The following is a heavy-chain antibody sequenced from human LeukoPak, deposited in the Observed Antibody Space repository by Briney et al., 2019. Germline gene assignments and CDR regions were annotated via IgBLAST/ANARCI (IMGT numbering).Heavy chain of an antibody. D-gene: IGHD6-13*01. CDR2: ISWNSGSI. J-gene: IGHJ6*02. V-gene: IGHV3-9*01. Sequence: GGSLRLSCAASGFTFDDYAMHWVRQAPGKGLEWVSGISWNSGSIGYADSVKGRFTISRDNAKNSLYLQMNSLRAEDTALYYCAKSRGEVAAAGTFSFYGMDVWGQGTTVTVSS. CDR1: GFTFDDYA. CDR3: AKSRGEVAAAGTFSFYGMDV.